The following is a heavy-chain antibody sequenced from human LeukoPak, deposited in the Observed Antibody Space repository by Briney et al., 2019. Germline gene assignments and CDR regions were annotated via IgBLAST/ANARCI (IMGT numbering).Heavy chain of an antibody. V-gene: IGHV1-18*01. CDR1: GYTFTSYD. CDR3: ARYLITFGGVIGGTFDY. Sequence: ASVKVSCKASGYTFTSYDINWVRQATGQGLEWMGWMNPNSGNTNYAQKLQGRVTMTTDTSTSTAYMELRSLRSDDTAVYYCARYLITFGGVIGGTFDYWGQGTLVTVSS. D-gene: IGHD3-16*02. CDR2: MNPNSGNT. J-gene: IGHJ4*02.